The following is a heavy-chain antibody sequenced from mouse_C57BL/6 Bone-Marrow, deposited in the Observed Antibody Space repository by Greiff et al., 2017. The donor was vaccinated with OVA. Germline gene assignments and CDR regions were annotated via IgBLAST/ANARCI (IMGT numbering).Heavy chain of an antibody. CDR3: ARNGGYYAMDY. CDR2: IYPGGGYT. D-gene: IGHD1-1*02. J-gene: IGHJ4*01. Sequence: VKLQESGAELVRPGTSVKMSCKASGYTFTNYWIGWAKQRPGHGLEWIGDIYPGGGYTNYNEKFKGKATLTADKSSSTAYMQFSSLTSEDSAIYYCARNGGYYAMDYWGQGTSVTVSS. CDR1: GYTFTNYW. V-gene: IGHV1-63*01.